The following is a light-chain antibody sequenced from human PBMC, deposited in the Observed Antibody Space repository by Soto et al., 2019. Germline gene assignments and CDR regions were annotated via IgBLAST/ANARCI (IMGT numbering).Light chain of an antibody. CDR2: EVS. CDR3: MQGTHWPWT. V-gene: IGKV2-30*02. J-gene: IGKJ1*01. Sequence: DVVMTQSPLSLPVTLGQPASISCSSSQSLIHSDGNIYLNWFQQRPGQSPRRLIYEVSDRDSGVPDRFSGSGSGTDFTLNISRVEAEDVGVYYCMQGTHWPWTFGQGTEVEIK. CDR1: QSLIHSDGNIY.